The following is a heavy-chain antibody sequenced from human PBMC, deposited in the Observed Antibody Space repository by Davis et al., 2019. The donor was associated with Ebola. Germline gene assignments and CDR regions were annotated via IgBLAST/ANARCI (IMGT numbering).Heavy chain of an antibody. CDR3: ATTQWLREFDN. CDR2: IYSGGTTRYA. Sequence: PGGSLRLSCAASGFTVRSTYMSWVRQAPGKGLEWVSVIYSGGTTRYADYADSVRGRFIISRDKSNNTLYLEMSSLRVDDTAVYYCATTQWLREFDNWGQGTLVTVSS. D-gene: IGHD6-19*01. V-gene: IGHV3-53*05. J-gene: IGHJ4*02. CDR1: GFTVRSTY.